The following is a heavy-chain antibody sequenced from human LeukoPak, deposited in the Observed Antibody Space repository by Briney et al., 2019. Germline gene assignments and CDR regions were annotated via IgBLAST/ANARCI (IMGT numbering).Heavy chain of an antibody. J-gene: IGHJ4*02. Sequence: GRSLRLSCAASGFTFSNYAMHWVRQAPGKGLEWVAVISFDGSTKYYADSVKGRFTISRDNSKNTLYLQMNSLRAEDTAVYYCARGTYYYDSSGYYELDYWGQGTLVTVSS. CDR1: GFTFSNYA. V-gene: IGHV3-30*01. D-gene: IGHD3-22*01. CDR3: ARGTYYYDSSGYYELDY. CDR2: ISFDGSTK.